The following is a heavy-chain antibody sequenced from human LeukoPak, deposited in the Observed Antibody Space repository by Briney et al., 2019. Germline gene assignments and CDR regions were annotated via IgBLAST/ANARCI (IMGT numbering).Heavy chain of an antibody. CDR3: VRVTEYSTAGMRY. J-gene: IGHJ4*02. Sequence: PGGSLRLSCAASGFTFSSYSMNWVRQAPGKGLVWVSRISSDGSTTTYAGSVKGRFTISRDNAKNTMYLQMNSLRVEDTALYYCVRVTEYSTAGMRYWGQGTLVTVSS. V-gene: IGHV3-74*01. CDR2: ISSDGSTT. CDR1: GFTFSSYS. D-gene: IGHD2/OR15-2a*01.